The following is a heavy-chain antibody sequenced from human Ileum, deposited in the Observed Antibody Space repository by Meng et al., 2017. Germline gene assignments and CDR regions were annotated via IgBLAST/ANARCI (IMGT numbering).Heavy chain of an antibody. CDR3: ARGGPWFDP. CDR1: GGSFSCYY. Sequence: QVPLLPWGAGLLKPSETLAPPCAGYGGSFSCYYWSWIRQPPGKGLEWIGEINHSGSTNYNPSLKSRVTISVDTSKNQFSLKLSSVTAADTAVYYCARGGPWFDPWGQGTLVTVSS. J-gene: IGHJ5*02. V-gene: IGHV4-34*01. CDR2: INHSGST.